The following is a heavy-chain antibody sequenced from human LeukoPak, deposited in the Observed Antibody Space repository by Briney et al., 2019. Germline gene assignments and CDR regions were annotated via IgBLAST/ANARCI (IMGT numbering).Heavy chain of an antibody. V-gene: IGHV4-39*07. D-gene: IGHD1-1*01. CDR2: IYYSGIT. Sequence: SETLSLTCTVSGGSVSSSSYYWGWIRQSPGKGLEWIATIYYSGITYYNPSLRGRVSISVDTSQNQFSLILNSVTAADTAVYYCAREQLAPSFDLWGQGTLVTVSP. CDR1: GGSVSSSSYY. CDR3: AREQLAPSFDL. J-gene: IGHJ4*02.